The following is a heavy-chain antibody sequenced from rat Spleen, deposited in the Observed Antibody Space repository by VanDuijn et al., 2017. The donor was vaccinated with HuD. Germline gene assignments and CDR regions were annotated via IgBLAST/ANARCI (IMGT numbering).Heavy chain of an antibody. Sequence: EVQLVESGGGLVQPGRSLKLSCTASGFIFSDFGMHWIRQAPTMGLEWVASISPSGGITDYRDSVKGRFAISRDTAKSNLYLAMDSLGSEDTGTYYRATAGSRISRFGYWGQGTLVTVSS. V-gene: IGHV5-19*01. CDR3: ATAGSRISRFGY. J-gene: IGHJ3*01. D-gene: IGHD2-7*01. CDR2: ISPSGGIT. CDR1: GFIFSDFG.